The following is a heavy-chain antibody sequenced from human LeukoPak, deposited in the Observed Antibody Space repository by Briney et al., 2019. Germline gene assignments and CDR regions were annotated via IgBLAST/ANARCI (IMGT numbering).Heavy chain of an antibody. CDR3: AKVWDTYYYDSSGSFDY. CDR2: ISSSGGST. V-gene: IGHV3-23*01. D-gene: IGHD3-22*01. CDR1: GFTFSSYA. J-gene: IGHJ4*02. Sequence: GGSLRLSCAASGFTFSSYAMSWVRQAPGKGLEWVSAISSSGGSTYYADSVKGRFTISRDNSKNMLYPQMNSLRAEDTAVYYCAKVWDTYYYDSSGSFDYWGQGTLVTVSS.